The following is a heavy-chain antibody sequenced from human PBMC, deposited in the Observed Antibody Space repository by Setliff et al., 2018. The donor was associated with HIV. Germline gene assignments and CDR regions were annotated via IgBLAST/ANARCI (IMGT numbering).Heavy chain of an antibody. CDR2: ISSSSSYI. CDR3: APYSSGWRDDY. Sequence: LKISCAASGFTFSSYSMNWVRQAPGKGLEWVSSISSSSSYIYYADSVKGRFTISRDNAKNSLYLQMNSLRAEDTAVYYCAPYSSGWRDDYWGQGTLVTVSS. V-gene: IGHV3-21*01. D-gene: IGHD6-19*01. J-gene: IGHJ4*02. CDR1: GFTFSSYS.